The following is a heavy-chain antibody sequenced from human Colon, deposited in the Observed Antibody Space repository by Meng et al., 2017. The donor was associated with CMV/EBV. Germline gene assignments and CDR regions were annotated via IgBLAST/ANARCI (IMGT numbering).Heavy chain of an antibody. D-gene: IGHD3-9*01. CDR2: INPDGSST. CDR1: GFTFSTYW. Sequence: GGSLRLSCAASGFTFSTYWMHWVRQAPGKGLVWVSRINPDGSSTSYADSVKGRFTISRDNAKNTLYLQMNSLRAEDTAVYYCAKGWGGYFDWWNFDYWGQGTLVTVSS. CDR3: AKGWGGYFDWWNFDY. V-gene: IGHV3-74*01. J-gene: IGHJ4*02.